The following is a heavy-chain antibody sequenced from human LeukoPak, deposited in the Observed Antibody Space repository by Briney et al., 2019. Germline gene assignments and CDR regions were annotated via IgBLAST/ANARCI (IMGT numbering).Heavy chain of an antibody. D-gene: IGHD5-12*01. CDR2: INCIGSST. V-gene: IGHV3-20*04. J-gene: IGHJ6*03. CDR1: GFTFDDYG. CDR3: AREYSGYDTYYYYYYYMDV. Sequence: GGSLRRSCAASGFTFDDYGISWVRQAPGKGLEWVSGINCIGSSTGYADSVKARFTIFRDNAKNSLYLQMNSMRAEGTAVYYCAREYSGYDTYYYYYYYMDVWGKGTTVTVSS.